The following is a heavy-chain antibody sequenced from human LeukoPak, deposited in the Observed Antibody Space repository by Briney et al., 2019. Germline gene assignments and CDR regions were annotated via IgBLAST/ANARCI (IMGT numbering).Heavy chain of an antibody. CDR3: ARGHLDYDFWSGYYTFFDY. CDR1: GFTFSSYG. J-gene: IGHJ4*02. CDR2: IWYDGSNK. V-gene: IGHV3-33*01. Sequence: GRSLRLSCAASGFTFSSYGMHWVRQAPGKGLEWVAVIWYDGSNKYYADSVKGRFTISRDNSKNTLYLQMNSPRAEDTAVYYCARGHLDYDFWSGYYTFFDYWGQGTLVTVSS. D-gene: IGHD3-3*01.